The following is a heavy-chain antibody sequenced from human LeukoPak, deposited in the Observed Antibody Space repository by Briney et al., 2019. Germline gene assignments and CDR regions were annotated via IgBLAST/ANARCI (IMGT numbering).Heavy chain of an antibody. J-gene: IGHJ4*02. CDR2: IYPGDSDT. V-gene: IGHV5-51*01. CDR3: ARKYSRSSSLVDY. Sequence: GESLKISCKGSGYSFTSYWIGWVRQMPGKGLEWMGIIYPGDSDTRYSPSFQGQVTISVDQSISTAYLQWSSLKASDTAMYYCARKYSRSSSLVDYWGQGTLVTVSS. D-gene: IGHD6-6*01. CDR1: GYSFTSYW.